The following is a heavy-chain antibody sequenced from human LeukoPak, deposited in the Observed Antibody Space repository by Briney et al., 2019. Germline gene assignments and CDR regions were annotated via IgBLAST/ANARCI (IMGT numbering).Heavy chain of an antibody. D-gene: IGHD3-22*01. CDR2: INWNGGST. CDR1: GFTFSSYS. V-gene: IGHV3-20*01. Sequence: GSLRLSCAASGFTFSSYSMNWVRQAPGKGLEWVSGINWNGGSTGYADSVKGRFTISRDNAKNSLYLQMNSLRAEDTALYHCARDYYDSSGYVIFDYWGQGTLVTVSS. CDR3: ARDYYDSSGYVIFDY. J-gene: IGHJ4*02.